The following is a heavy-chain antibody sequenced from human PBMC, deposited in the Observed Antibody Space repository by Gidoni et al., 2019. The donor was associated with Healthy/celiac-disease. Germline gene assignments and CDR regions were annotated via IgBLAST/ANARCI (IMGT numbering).Heavy chain of an antibody. D-gene: IGHD6-13*01. Sequence: EVQLVESGGGWVTHGGSLRLSCAASGFTFSKAGMSWVRQAPGKGLEWFGRIKSKTDGGTTDYAAPVKGRFTISRDDSKNTLYLQMHSLKTEDTAVYYCTTDGYSSSWYLDYWGQGTLVTVSS. J-gene: IGHJ4*02. CDR1: GFTFSKAG. CDR3: TTDGYSSSWYLDY. CDR2: IKSKTDGGTT. V-gene: IGHV3-15*01.